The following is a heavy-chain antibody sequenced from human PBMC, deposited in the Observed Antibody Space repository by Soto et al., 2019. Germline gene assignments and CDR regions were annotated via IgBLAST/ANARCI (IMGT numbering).Heavy chain of an antibody. D-gene: IGHD2-2*01. V-gene: IGHV4-30-2*01. CDR1: GGSISSGGYS. Sequence: SETLSLTCAVSGGSISSGGYSGSWIRQPPGRGREWIGYIYHSGSTNYNPSHKSRVTITIDRSKNQFSLKLSSVTAAATAVYYCARGSTREVLWFDPWGQGTLVTVSS. J-gene: IGHJ5*02. CDR3: ARGSTREVLWFDP. CDR2: IYHSGST.